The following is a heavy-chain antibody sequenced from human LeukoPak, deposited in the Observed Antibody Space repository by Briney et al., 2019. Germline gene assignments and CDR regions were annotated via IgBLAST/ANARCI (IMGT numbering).Heavy chain of an antibody. V-gene: IGHV3-20*04. CDR2: INWNGGST. CDR3: ARVILDTIFLQGYFDY. CDR1: GFTFDDYG. J-gene: IGHJ4*02. D-gene: IGHD3-3*01. Sequence: GGSLRLSCAASGFTFDDYGMSWVRQAPGKGLEWVSGINWNGGSTGYADSVKGRFTISRDNAKSSLYLQMNSLRAEDTALYYCARVILDTIFLQGYFDYWGQGTLVTVSS.